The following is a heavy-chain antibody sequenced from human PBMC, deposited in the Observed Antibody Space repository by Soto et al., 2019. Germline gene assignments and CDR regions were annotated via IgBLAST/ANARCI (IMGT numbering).Heavy chain of an antibody. D-gene: IGHD2-8*01. CDR1: GFTFSSYS. V-gene: IGHV3-21*01. CDR3: ARDYGKVSRYGMEV. CDR2: ISSSSSYI. Sequence: WGSLRLSCAAAGFTFSSYSMNLVRQAPGKGLEWGSSISSSSSYIYYADSFKDRFTISRDSSKNTQYLQMKSLRAEDMAVSSCARDYGKVSRYGMEVWGQGITVTVS. J-gene: IGHJ6*01.